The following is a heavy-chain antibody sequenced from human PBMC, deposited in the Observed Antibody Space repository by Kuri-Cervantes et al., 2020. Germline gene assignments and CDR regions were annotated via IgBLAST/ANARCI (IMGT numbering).Heavy chain of an antibody. CDR1: GFTFSSFG. Sequence: LSLTCAASGFTFSSFGMHWVRQAPGKGLEWVAVISYDGSNKYYADSVKGRFTISRDNSKNTLYLQMNSLRAEDTAVYYCAKVSYCSGGSCSDDAFDIWGQGTMVTVSS. D-gene: IGHD2-15*01. CDR3: AKVSYCSGGSCSDDAFDI. J-gene: IGHJ3*02. CDR2: ISYDGSNK. V-gene: IGHV3-30*18.